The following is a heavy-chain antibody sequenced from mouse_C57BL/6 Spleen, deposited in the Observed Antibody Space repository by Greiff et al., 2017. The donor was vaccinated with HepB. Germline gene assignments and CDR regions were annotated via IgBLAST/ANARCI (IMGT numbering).Heavy chain of an antibody. CDR3: ARRRAKAMDY. CDR1: GYTFTSYW. V-gene: IGHV1-50*01. CDR2: IDPSDSYT. J-gene: IGHJ4*01. Sequence: QVHVKQPGAELVKPGASVKLSCKASGYTFTSYWMQWVKQRPGQGLEWIGEIDPSDSYTNYNQKFKGKATLTVDTSSSTAYMQLSSLTSEDSAVYYCARRRAKAMDYWGQGTSVTVSS. D-gene: IGHD3-3*01.